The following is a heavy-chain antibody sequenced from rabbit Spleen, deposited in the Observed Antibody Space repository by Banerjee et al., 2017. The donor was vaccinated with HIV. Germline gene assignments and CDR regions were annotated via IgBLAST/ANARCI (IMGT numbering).Heavy chain of an antibody. J-gene: IGHJ6*01. CDR2: IDVVKSGST. D-gene: IGHD8-1*01. CDR3: ARDTGSSFSSYGMDL. V-gene: IGHV1S40*01. CDR1: GFSFSSSYY. Sequence: QQLVESGGALVKPGASLTLTCTASGFSFSSSYYMCWVRQAPGKGLEWIACIDVVKSGSTYYATWAKGRFTISKTSSTTVTLQMTSLTAADTATYFCARDTGSSFSSYGMDLWGPGTLVTVS.